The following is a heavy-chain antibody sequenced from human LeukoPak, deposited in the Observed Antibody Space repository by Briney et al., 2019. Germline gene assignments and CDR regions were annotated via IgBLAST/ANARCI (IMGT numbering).Heavy chain of an antibody. CDR2: ISYTGST. CDR1: GGSISNYY. Sequence: SETLSLTCTVSGGSISNYYWSWIRQPPGKGLEWIGYISYTGSTDYNPSLKSRVTISVDTSKNQFSLKLNSVTAADTAVYYCTRDRRDGYNYVDYRGQGTLVTVSS. CDR3: TRDRRDGYNYVDY. V-gene: IGHV4-59*01. D-gene: IGHD5-24*01. J-gene: IGHJ4*02.